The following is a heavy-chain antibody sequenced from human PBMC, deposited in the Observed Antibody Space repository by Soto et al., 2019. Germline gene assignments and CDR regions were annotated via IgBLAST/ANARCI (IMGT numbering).Heavy chain of an antibody. CDR3: ARDSHYDSSGCIEF. CDR2: IWSDGNNR. D-gene: IGHD3-22*01. CDR1: GFTFTNHG. Sequence: QMQLVESGGGVVQPGRSLRLSCAASGFTFTNHGMHWFRQAPGKGLEWVAAIWSDGNNRYYADSVKGRFTVSRDNSRNTLSLPMNSLRAEDTGVYYCARDSHYDSSGCIEFWGQGTLVTVSS. V-gene: IGHV3-33*01. J-gene: IGHJ4*02.